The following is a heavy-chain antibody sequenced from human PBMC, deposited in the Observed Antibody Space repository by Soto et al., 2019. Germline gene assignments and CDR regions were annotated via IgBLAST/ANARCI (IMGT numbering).Heavy chain of an antibody. J-gene: IGHJ4*02. CDR1: GDTFSRYT. CDR2: FIPMVSMA. Sequence: QVQLVQSGAEVKKPGSSVKVSCTASGDTFSRYTLSWVRQAPGQGLEWMGRFIPMVSMASYAQKFQGRVSITADKSTSTTYMLLSRLTSEDTAVYYCATNYGPGSRHFDEWGQGTLVTVSS. CDR3: ATNYGPGSRHFDE. V-gene: IGHV1-69*02. D-gene: IGHD3-10*01.